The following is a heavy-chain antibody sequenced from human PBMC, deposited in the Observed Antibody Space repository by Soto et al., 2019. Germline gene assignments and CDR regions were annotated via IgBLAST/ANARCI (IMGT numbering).Heavy chain of an antibody. Sequence: QVQLVESGGGVVQPGRSLRLSCAASGFTFSSYARHWVRQAPGKGLEWVAVISYDGSNKYYADSVKGRFTISRDNSKNTLYLQMNGLRAEDTAVYYCARDGVGYSYGYGWLLWGQGTLVTVSS. CDR2: ISYDGSNK. CDR1: GFTFSSYA. CDR3: ARDGVGYSYGYGWLL. D-gene: IGHD5-18*01. J-gene: IGHJ4*02. V-gene: IGHV3-30-3*01.